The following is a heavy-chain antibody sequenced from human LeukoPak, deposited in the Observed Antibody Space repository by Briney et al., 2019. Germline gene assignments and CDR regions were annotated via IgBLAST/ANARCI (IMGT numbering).Heavy chain of an antibody. V-gene: IGHV3-53*01. CDR2: IYSGGST. CDR3: VTRLA. CDR1: GFTVSSNY. Sequence: PGGSLRLSCAASGFTVSSNYMSRVRQAPGKGLDWVSMIYSGGSTNYADSVKGRFTISRDSSKDTLYLQMNSLRAEDTAVYYCVTRLAWGQGTLVTVSS. D-gene: IGHD3-16*01. J-gene: IGHJ5*02.